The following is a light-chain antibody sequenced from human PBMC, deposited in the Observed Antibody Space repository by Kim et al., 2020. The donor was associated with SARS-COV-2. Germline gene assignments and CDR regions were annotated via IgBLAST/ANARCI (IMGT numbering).Light chain of an antibody. J-gene: IGLJ3*02. CDR2: DHS. Sequence: QSVLTQPPSVSGAPGQSVTISCTGSSSSIGTRYDVYWYQQLPGTAPKLLIYDHSNRPSGVPDRFSGSKSGTSASLAITGLQAEDEADYYCQSYDSSLSGWVFGGGTKVTVL. CDR3: QSYDSSLSGWV. CDR1: SSSIGTRYD. V-gene: IGLV1-40*01.